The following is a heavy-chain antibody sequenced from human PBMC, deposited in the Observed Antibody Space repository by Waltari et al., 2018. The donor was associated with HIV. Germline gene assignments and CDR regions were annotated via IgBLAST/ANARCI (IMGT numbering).Heavy chain of an antibody. CDR2: ISSSESYM. Sequence: EVQLVESGGGLVKPGGSLRLSCTASGFPFSTYGMQWVRQTPGKCLEWVSFISSSESYMYYADSVKGRLTISRDNAKNSVYLQMSNLGVADAAIYYCARGAMVTGSHPGGDYWGQGIHVTVSS. CDR3: ARGAMVTGSHPGGDY. CDR1: GFPFSTYG. D-gene: IGHD2-21*02. J-gene: IGHJ4*02. V-gene: IGHV3-21*02.